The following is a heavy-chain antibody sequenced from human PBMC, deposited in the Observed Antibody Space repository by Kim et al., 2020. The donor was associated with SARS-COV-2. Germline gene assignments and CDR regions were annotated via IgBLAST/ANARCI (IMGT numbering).Heavy chain of an antibody. J-gene: IGHJ6*02. CDR3: ARPRSYRYYYYGMDV. CDR2: ISSSSSYI. V-gene: IGHV3-21*01. Sequence: GGSLRLSCAASGFTFISYSMNWVRQAPGKGLEWVSSISSSSSYIYYADSVKGRFTISRDNAKNSLYLQMNSLRAEDTAVYYCARPRSYRYYYYGMDVWGQGTTVTVSS. CDR1: GFTFISYS.